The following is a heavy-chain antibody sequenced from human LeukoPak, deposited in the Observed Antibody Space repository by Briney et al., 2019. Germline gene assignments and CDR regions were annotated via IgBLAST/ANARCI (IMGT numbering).Heavy chain of an antibody. CDR1: GFPFSSYS. CDR3: TRAPPLFPN. CDR2: ISTSGTAI. V-gene: IGHV3-48*02. Sequence: GGSLRLSCAASGFPFSSYSMNWVRQAPGKGLEWLSYISTSGTAIYYADSVKGRFTISRDNAKNSLYLQMNSLRDEDTDIYYSTRAPPLFPNWGEGCLVAVSS. J-gene: IGHJ4*02.